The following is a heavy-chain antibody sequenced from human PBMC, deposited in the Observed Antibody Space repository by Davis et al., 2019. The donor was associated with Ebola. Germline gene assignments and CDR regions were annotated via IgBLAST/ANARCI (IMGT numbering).Heavy chain of an antibody. J-gene: IGHJ4*02. D-gene: IGHD6-19*01. CDR2: IKEDGSEI. CDR1: GFTFNNYW. V-gene: IGHV3-7*01. CDR3: VKNSGWYKLDC. Sequence: ESLPLSCTASGFTFNNYWMTWVRQAPGKGLEWVANIKEDGSEIGYAGSIKGRFTISRDNGKKSLFLQMDSLRGEDTAVYYCVKNSGWYKLDCWGQGILVT.